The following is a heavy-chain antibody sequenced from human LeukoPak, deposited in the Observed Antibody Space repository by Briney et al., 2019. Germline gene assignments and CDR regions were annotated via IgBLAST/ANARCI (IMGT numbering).Heavy chain of an antibody. CDR1: GGSFSGYY. J-gene: IGHJ1*01. V-gene: IGHV4-34*01. CDR3: ARGHSPVTTKVSYFQH. Sequence: PSETLSLTCAVYGGSFSGYYWSWIRQPPGKGLEWIGEINHSGSTNYNPSLKSRVTILVDTSKNQFSLKLSSVTAADTAVYYCARGHSPVTTKVSYFQHWGQGTFVTVSS. CDR2: INHSGST. D-gene: IGHD4-17*01.